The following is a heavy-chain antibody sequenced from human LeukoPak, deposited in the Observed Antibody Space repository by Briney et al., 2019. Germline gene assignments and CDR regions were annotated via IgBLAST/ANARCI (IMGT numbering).Heavy chain of an antibody. V-gene: IGHV6-1*01. CDR3: AREKTLVCAFDI. J-gene: IGHJ3*02. CDR2: TYYRSNWDN. D-gene: IGHD3-16*01. Sequence: PSQTLSLTCAISGDSVSSNNAAWSWIRQSPSRGLEWLGRTYYRSNWDNDYAVSVKSRITITPDTSKNQFSLQLNSVTPEDTAVYYCAREKTLVCAFDIWGQGTMVTVSS. CDR1: GDSVSSNNAA.